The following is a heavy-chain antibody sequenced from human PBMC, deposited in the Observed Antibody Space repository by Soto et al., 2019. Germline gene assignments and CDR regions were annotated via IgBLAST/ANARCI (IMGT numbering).Heavy chain of an antibody. Sequence: QVQLVESGGGVVQPGRSLKLSCAASGFTFSSYGMHWVRQAPGKGLEWVAVIYYDGSYKYYPDSVKGRFTISRDNSKNTLYLQMNSVRAEDTAMYYCARDPESTGTAELCMDVWGQGTTVTVSS. J-gene: IGHJ6*02. CDR1: GFTFSSYG. V-gene: IGHV3-33*01. CDR3: ARDPESTGTAELCMDV. CDR2: IYYDGSYK. D-gene: IGHD1-7*01.